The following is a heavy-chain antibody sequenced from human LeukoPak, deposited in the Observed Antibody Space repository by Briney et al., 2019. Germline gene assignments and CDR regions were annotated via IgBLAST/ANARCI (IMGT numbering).Heavy chain of an antibody. V-gene: IGHV1-18*01. CDR3: ARLLWFDYYYGMDV. D-gene: IGHD3-10*01. J-gene: IGHJ6*02. CDR1: GYTFISYG. CDR2: ISAYNGNT. Sequence: GASVKVSCKASGYTFISYGISWVRQAPGQGLEWMGWISAYNGNTNYAQKFQSRVTMTTDTSTSTAYMELSSLRSEDTAVYYCARLLWFDYYYGMDVWGQGTTVTASS.